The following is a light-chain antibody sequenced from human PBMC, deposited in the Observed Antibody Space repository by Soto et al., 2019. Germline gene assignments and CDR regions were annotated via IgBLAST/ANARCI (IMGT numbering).Light chain of an antibody. CDR2: AAS. J-gene: IGKJ2*01. CDR3: QQYGSTPPYT. CDR1: RSFASSY. V-gene: IGKV3-20*01. Sequence: EIVLTQSPGTLSLSPGERATLSCRASRSFASSYLAWYQQKPGQAPRLLIYAASTRATGIPDRFSGSGSGTAFTPNISKREPQEFAVDYCQQYGSTPPYTFGQGTKLDIK.